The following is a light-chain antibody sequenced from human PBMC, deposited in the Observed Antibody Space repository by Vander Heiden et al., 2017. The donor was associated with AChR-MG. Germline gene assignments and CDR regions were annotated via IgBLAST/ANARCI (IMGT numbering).Light chain of an antibody. CDR3: MQGVQWPPT. V-gene: IGKV2-30*01. CDR1: QSLVYSDGNTY. Sequence: DIVLTQSPLSLPVTLGQPASISCRSSQSLVYSDGNTYLNWFHQRPGQSPRRLIYKVSNRDSGVPDRFSGSGSGTDFTLKISRVEAEDVGVYYCMQGVQWPPTFGGGTEVDIK. CDR2: KVS. J-gene: IGKJ4*01.